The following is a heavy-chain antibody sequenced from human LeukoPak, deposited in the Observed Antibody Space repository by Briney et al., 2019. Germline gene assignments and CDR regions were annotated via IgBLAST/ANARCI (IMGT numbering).Heavy chain of an antibody. Sequence: SVKVSCKASGGTFSSYAISWVRQAPGQGLEWMGGIIPIFGTANYAQKFQGRVTITADESTGTAYMELSSLRSEDTAVYYCARRVRGGYSYGDYYYGMDVWGKGTTVTVSS. D-gene: IGHD5-18*01. CDR2: IIPIFGTA. J-gene: IGHJ6*04. CDR3: ARRVRGGYSYGDYYYGMDV. V-gene: IGHV1-69*01. CDR1: GGTFSSYA.